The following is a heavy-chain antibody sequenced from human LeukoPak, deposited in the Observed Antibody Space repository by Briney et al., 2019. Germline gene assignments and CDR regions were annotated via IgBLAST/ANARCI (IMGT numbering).Heavy chain of an antibody. D-gene: IGHD3-22*01. CDR2: ISGTGTTI. V-gene: IGHV3-11*04. CDR1: GLTFSDYY. Sequence: GGSLRLSCAASGLTFSDYYMTWIRQAPGMGLEWVSSISGTGTTIYSADSVRGRFTVSRDNARNSLFLHMNSLRAEDTAVYYCAVQITMIVVVPYFDYWGQGTLVTVSS. CDR3: AVQITMIVVVPYFDY. J-gene: IGHJ4*02.